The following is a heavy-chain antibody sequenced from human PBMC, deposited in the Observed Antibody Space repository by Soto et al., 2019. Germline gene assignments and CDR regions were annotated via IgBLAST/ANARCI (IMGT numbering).Heavy chain of an antibody. J-gene: IGHJ4*02. Sequence: ASVKVSCKASGYSFISHYIHWVRQAPGQGLEWMGFINPSGGSATLAQKFQGRVTMTRDTSTSTVYMELTILRSEDAAVYYCERDYLSSKLSLSYFDFWGQGTLVTVSS. V-gene: IGHV1-46*01. CDR2: INPSGGSA. CDR1: GYSFISHY. D-gene: IGHD2-2*01. CDR3: ERDYLSSKLSLSYFDF.